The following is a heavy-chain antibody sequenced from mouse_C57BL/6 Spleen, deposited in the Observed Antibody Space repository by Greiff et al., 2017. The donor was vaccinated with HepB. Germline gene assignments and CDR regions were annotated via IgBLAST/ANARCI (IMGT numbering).Heavy chain of an antibody. CDR1: GYTFTSYW. J-gene: IGHJ4*01. D-gene: IGHD2-5*01. Sequence: QVQLQQPGTELVKPGASVKLSCKASGYTFTSYWMHWVKQRPGEGLEWIGNINPSNGGTNYNETFKSKATLTGDKASSTAYMQLSSLTSEDSAVDDGARGDYSNYEDAMDYWGQGTSVTVSS. CDR3: ARGDYSNYEDAMDY. CDR2: INPSNGGT. V-gene: IGHV1-53*01.